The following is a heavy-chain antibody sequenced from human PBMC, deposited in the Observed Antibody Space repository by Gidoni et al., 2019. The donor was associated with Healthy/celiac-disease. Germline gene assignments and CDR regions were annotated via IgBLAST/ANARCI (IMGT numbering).Heavy chain of an antibody. Sequence: QVQLQESGPGLVKPSGTLSLTCAVSGGSIRRSNWWSWVRQPPGKGLEWIGEIYHSGSTNYNPSLKSRVTISVDKSKNQFSLKLSSVTAADTAVYYCAKKFRIAAAGKSYYYYGMDVWGQGTTVTVSS. CDR2: IYHSGST. CDR3: AKKFRIAAAGKSYYYYGMDV. V-gene: IGHV4-4*02. CDR1: GGSIRRSNW. D-gene: IGHD6-13*01. J-gene: IGHJ6*02.